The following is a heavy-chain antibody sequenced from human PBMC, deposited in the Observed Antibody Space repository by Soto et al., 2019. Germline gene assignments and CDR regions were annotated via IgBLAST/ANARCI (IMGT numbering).Heavy chain of an antibody. CDR1: GDSISRSGYY. J-gene: IGHJ4*02. D-gene: IGHD3-16*01. Sequence: QLQLQESGPGLVKPSETLSLTCTVSGDSISRSGYYWGWIRQSPRKGLEWIGSIDDSGSAYYSASVKSRVTISVDTSTNQVSLGVNSVTAADASVYYCARSKSDYDTGAFDYWGQGTLVTVSS. CDR3: ARSKSDYDTGAFDY. CDR2: IDDSGSA. V-gene: IGHV4-39*01.